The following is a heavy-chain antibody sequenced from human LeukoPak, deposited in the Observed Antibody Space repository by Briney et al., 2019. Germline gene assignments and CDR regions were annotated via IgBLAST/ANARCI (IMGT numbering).Heavy chain of an antibody. CDR2: INPSGGST. CDR1: GYTSTRYY. J-gene: IGHJ5*02. CDR3: ATSFRAVNWFDP. V-gene: IGHV1-46*01. D-gene: IGHD3-10*01. Sequence: ASAKVSCKASGYTSTRYYMNWVRQAPGQGLEWMGIINPSGGSTNYAQKFQGRVTMTRDTSTSTIYMEVSSLRSEDTAVYYCATSFRAVNWFDPWGQGTLVTVSS.